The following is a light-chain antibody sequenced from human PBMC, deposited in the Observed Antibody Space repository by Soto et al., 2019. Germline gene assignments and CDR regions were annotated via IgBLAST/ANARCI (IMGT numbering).Light chain of an antibody. CDR2: DAS. V-gene: IGKV1-5*01. CDR3: QQYHSSWT. CDR1: QNIRSR. J-gene: IGKJ1*01. Sequence: DFQMTQSPSTLSASVGDRVTITCRASQNIRSRLACFQQKPGKAPKLLIYDASSLESGVPQRFGGHGSGTEFTLTISNLQTYYFSTYYCQQYHSSWTFGQGTKVE.